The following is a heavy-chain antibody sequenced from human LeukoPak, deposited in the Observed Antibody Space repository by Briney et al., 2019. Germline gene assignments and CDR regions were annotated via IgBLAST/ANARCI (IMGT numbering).Heavy chain of an antibody. V-gene: IGHV4-34*01. CDR1: GGSFSGYY. CDR3: ARVPYYDFWSGYLNYYYYGMDV. D-gene: IGHD3-3*01. J-gene: IGHJ6*02. CDR2: INHSGST. Sequence: PSETLSLTCAVYGGSFSGYYWSWIRQPPGKGLEWIGEINHSGSTNYNPSLKSRVTISVDTSKNQFSLKLSSVTAADTAVYYCARVPYYDFWSGYLNYYYYGMDVWGQGTTVTVSS.